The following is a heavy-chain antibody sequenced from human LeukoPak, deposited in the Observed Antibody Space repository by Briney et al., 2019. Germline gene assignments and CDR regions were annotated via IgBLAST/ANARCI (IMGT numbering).Heavy chain of an antibody. Sequence: GGSLRLAWAASGFTFSTHWITWVRQPPGECLKWVANIEPSGGETLYADPMKGRFTISRDNAKNLVSLQLNSLRAEDTALYYCGRFGYEAGIGDWGQGTLVTVSS. V-gene: IGHV3-7*01. CDR2: IEPSGGET. CDR1: GFTFSTHW. D-gene: IGHD3-10*01. CDR3: GRFGYEAGIGD. J-gene: IGHJ4*02.